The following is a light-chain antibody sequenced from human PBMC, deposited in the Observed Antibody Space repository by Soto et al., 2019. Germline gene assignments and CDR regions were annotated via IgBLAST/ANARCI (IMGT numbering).Light chain of an antibody. Sequence: EIVMTQSPATLSVSTGDRATLSCRANQSVRSNLAWYQQRPGQAPRLLIYGASTRAAGVPARFSGSGSGTDFTLTISRLEPEDFAVYYCQQYGSSGTFGQRTKVDI. CDR1: QSVRSN. J-gene: IGKJ1*01. V-gene: IGKV3-15*01. CDR3: QQYGSSGT. CDR2: GAS.